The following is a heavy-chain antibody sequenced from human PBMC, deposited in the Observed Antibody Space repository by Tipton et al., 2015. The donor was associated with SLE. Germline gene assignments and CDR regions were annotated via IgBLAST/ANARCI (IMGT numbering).Heavy chain of an antibody. Sequence: PSLTRTVSGGSISSSSYYWGWIRQPPGKGLEWIGSIYYSGSTYYNPSLKSRVTISVDTSKNQFSLKLSSVTAADTAVYYCARVSRDGYKDLDYWGQGTLVTVSS. V-gene: IGHV4-39*07. CDR1: GGSISSSSYY. CDR3: ARVSRDGYKDLDY. J-gene: IGHJ4*02. CDR2: IYYSGST. D-gene: IGHD5-24*01.